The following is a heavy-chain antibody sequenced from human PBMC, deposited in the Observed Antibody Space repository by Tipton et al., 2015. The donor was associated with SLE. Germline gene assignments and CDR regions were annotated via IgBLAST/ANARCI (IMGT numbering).Heavy chain of an antibody. Sequence: TLSLTCTVSGYSISSGYYWGWIRQPPGKGLEWIGSIYHSGSTYYNPSLKSRVTISVDTSKNQFSLKLSSVTAADTAVYYCARDPGGSTSGNYWGQGTPVTVSS. CDR1: GYSISSGYY. CDR2: IYHSGST. CDR3: ARDPGGSTSGNY. J-gene: IGHJ4*02. V-gene: IGHV4-38-2*02. D-gene: IGHD2-2*01.